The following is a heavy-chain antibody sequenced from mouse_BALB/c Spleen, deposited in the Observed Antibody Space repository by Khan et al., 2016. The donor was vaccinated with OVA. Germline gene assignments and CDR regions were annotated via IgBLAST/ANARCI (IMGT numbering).Heavy chain of an antibody. CDR3: TRRMVY. V-gene: IGHV1-15*01. Sequence: VQLQESGAELVRPGASVTLSCKASGYTFSDYEMHWVKQTPVHGLEWIGTFDPETGDTAYNQKFKGKATLTADKSSSTAYMELRSLTSEDSAVYCCTRRMVYWGQGTSVTVSS. CDR1: GYTFSDYE. J-gene: IGHJ4*01. CDR2: FDPETGDT.